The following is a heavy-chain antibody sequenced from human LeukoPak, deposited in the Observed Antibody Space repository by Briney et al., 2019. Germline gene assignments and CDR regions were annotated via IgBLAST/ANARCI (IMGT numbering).Heavy chain of an antibody. CDR3: TRVSTGTSGGWEY. CDR1: GFTFSNAW. J-gene: IGHJ4*02. V-gene: IGHV3-15*05. Sequence: GGSLRLSCAASGFTFSNAWMTWVRQAPGKGLEWVARIKSKTDGGTTDYAAPVRGRFTISRDNAKNTVYLQMNSLGGEDTAVYYCTRVSTGTSGGWEYWGQGTLVTVSS. CDR2: IKSKTDGGTT. D-gene: IGHD1-1*01.